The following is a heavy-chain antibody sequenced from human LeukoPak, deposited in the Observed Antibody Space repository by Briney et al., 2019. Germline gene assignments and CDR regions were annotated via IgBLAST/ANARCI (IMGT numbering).Heavy chain of an antibody. J-gene: IGHJ4*02. CDR1: GFTFSSYG. V-gene: IGHV3-30*02. D-gene: IGHD3-22*01. Sequence: QTGGSLRLSCAASGFTFSSYGMHWVRQAPGKGLEWVAFIRYDGSSKYYADSVKGRFTISRDNSKNTLYLQMNSLRAEDTAVYYCANARWDYYDSSGLDYWGQGTLVTVSS. CDR2: IRYDGSSK. CDR3: ANARWDYYDSSGLDY.